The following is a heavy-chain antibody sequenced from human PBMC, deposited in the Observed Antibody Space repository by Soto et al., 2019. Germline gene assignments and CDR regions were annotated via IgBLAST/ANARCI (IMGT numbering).Heavy chain of an antibody. CDR1: GFTFRKVW. J-gene: IGHJ4*02. V-gene: IGHV3-15*01. CDR3: TTGEN. Sequence: EVLLVESGGGLAKPGESLRLSCEASGFTFRKVWMTWIRRAPGRGLEWVATIQKEADGGATDYGAPVAGRFTISRDDSQRILYLQMTSLKSEDTGLYYCTTGENWGRGTLVTVAS. CDR2: IQKEADGGAT. D-gene: IGHD3-16*01.